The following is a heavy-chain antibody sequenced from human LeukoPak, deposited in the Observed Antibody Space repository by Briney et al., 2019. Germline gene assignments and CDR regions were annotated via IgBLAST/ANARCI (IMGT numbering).Heavy chain of an antibody. CDR3: ARIHDSSGYYPSYFDY. D-gene: IGHD3-22*01. CDR2: IIPIFGTA. V-gene: IGHV1-69*13. J-gene: IGHJ4*02. Sequence: GASVKVSCKASGGTFISYAISWLRQAPGQGLEWMGGIIPIFGTANYAQKFQGRVTITADESTSTAYMELSSLRSEDTAVYYCARIHDSSGYYPSYFDYWGQGTLVTVSS. CDR1: GGTFISYA.